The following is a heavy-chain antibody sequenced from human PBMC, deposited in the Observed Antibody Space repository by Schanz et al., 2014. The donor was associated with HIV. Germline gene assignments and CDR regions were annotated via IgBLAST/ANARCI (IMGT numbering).Heavy chain of an antibody. J-gene: IGHJ4*02. D-gene: IGHD4-17*01. V-gene: IGHV3-30*18. CDR1: GFTFSSYG. CDR3: AKASVTDYCDY. Sequence: QVQLVESGGGVVQPGRSLRLSCAASGFTFSSYGMHWVRQAPGKGREGEAVTSYDGNDKYYADSVKGRFTVSRDNSKNTLYLQMNNLRAEDTAVYFCAKASVTDYCDYWGQGTLVTVSS. CDR2: TSYDGNDK.